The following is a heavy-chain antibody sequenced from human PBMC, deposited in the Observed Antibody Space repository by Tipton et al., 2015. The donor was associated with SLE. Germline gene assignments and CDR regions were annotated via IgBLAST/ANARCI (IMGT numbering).Heavy chain of an antibody. V-gene: IGHV4-39*01. CDR1: GGSISSSSYY. Sequence: TLSLTCTVSGGSISSSSYYWGWIRQPPGQGLEWIGSIYYSGSTYYNPSLKSRVTISVDTSKNQFSLKLSSVTAADTAVYYCARLGGYCSGGSCYADYWGQGTLVTVSS. D-gene: IGHD2-15*01. CDR3: ARLGGYCSGGSCYADY. CDR2: IYYSGST. J-gene: IGHJ4*02.